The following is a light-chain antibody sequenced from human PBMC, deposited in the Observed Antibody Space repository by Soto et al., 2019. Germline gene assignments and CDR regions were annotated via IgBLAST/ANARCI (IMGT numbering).Light chain of an antibody. V-gene: IGLV4-69*01. CDR3: QTWGTGIHV. CDR2: LNSDGSH. J-gene: IGLJ1*01. CDR1: SGHSSYA. Sequence: QPVLTQSPSASASLGASVKLTCTLSSGHSSYAIAWHQQQPEKGPRYLMKLNSDGSHSKGDGIPDRFSCSSSGAERYLIISSLQSEDEADYYCQTWGTGIHVFGTGTKLTVL.